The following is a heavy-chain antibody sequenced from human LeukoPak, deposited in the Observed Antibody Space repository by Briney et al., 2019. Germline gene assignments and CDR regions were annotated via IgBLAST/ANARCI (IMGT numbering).Heavy chain of an antibody. J-gene: IGHJ5*02. CDR3: ADLGFGELSNWFDP. D-gene: IGHD3-10*01. Sequence: ASVKVSCKASGGTFSSYAISWVRQAPGQGLEWMGRIIPILGIANYAQKFQGRVTITADKSTSTAYMELSSLRSEDTAVYYCADLGFGELSNWFDPWGQGTLVTVSS. CDR2: IIPILGIA. V-gene: IGHV1-69*04. CDR1: GGTFSSYA.